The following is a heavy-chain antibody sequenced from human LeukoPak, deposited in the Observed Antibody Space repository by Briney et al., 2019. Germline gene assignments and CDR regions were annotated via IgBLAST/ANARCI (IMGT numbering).Heavy chain of an antibody. J-gene: IGHJ4*02. Sequence: ASVKVSCKASGYTFTSYDINWVRQATGQGLEWMGWMNPNSGNTGYAQKFQGRVTMTRNTSISTAYMELSSLRSEDTAVYYCARGVLYDILTGYSPLDYWGQGTLVTVSS. D-gene: IGHD3-9*01. CDR3: ARGVLYDILTGYSPLDY. CDR1: GYTFTSYD. CDR2: MNPNSGNT. V-gene: IGHV1-8*01.